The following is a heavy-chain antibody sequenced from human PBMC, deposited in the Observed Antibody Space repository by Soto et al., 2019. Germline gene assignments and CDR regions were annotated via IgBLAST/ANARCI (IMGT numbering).Heavy chain of an antibody. CDR3: ARDRNSYGWFFDY. D-gene: IGHD2-8*02. V-gene: IGHV3-30-3*01. CDR1: GFTFSSYA. J-gene: IGHJ4*02. CDR2: ISYDGSNK. Sequence: PGGSLRLSCAASGFTFSSYAMHWVRQAPGKGLEWVAVISYDGSNKYYADSVKGRFTISRDNSKNTLYLQMNSLRAEDTAVYYCARDRNSYGWFFDYWGQGTLVTVSS.